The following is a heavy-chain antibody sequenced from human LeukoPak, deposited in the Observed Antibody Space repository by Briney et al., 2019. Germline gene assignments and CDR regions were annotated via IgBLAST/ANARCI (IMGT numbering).Heavy chain of an antibody. CDR2: IYPGDSGP. Sequence: GESLKISCKVSGYSFTSYRIGWVRQMPGKGLEWMGIIYPGDSGPTYRPSFQGQVTISVDKSINTAYLQWSSLQASDTAMYYCGMSGDRVPLQDDVFDVWGQGTMVTVST. CDR1: GYSFTSYR. D-gene: IGHD1-26*01. CDR3: GMSGDRVPLQDDVFDV. V-gene: IGHV5-51*01. J-gene: IGHJ3*01.